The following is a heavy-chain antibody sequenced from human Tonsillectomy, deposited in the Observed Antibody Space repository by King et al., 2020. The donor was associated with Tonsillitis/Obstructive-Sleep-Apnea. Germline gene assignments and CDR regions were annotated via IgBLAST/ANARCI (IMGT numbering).Heavy chain of an antibody. CDR2: ISGSNGGT. CDR3: AKDFAAVTGDPGS. J-gene: IGHJ5*02. CDR1: GFTFSTYA. Sequence: VQLVESGGGLVQPGGSLRLSCVASGFTFSTYAMTWVRQAPGKGPEWVSGISGSNGGTSYADSVKGRFTISKDNSKNTLYLQMNSLSADDTALYYYAKDFAAVTGDPGSWGQGTLVTVSS. D-gene: IGHD6-19*01. V-gene: IGHV3-23*04.